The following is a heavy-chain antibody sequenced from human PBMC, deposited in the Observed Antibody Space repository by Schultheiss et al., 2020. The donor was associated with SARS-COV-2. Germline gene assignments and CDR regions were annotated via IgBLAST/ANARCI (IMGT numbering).Heavy chain of an antibody. CDR1: GFTFSNAW. CDR3: AKVRYYDSSGYYYRPDAFDI. D-gene: IGHD3-22*01. CDR2: ISSSGSTI. V-gene: IGHV3-11*01. Sequence: GGSLRLSCAASGFTFSNAWMSWVRQAPGKGLEWVSYISSSGSTIYYADSVKGRFTISRDNAKNSLYLQMNSLRAEDTAVYYCAKVRYYDSSGYYYRPDAFDIWGQGTMVTVSS. J-gene: IGHJ3*02.